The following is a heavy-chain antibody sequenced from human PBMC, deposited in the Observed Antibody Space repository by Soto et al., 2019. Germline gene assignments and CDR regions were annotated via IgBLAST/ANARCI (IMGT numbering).Heavy chain of an antibody. J-gene: IGHJ6*02. CDR2: IWYDGSNK. CDR1: GFTFSSYG. D-gene: IGHD3-3*01. V-gene: IGHV3-33*01. CDR3: ARSTSYQITIFGVVTTYGMGV. Sequence: VRLSCAASGFTFSSYGMHWVRQAPGKGLEWVAVIWYDGSNKYYADSVKGRFTISRDNSKNTLYLQMNSLRAEDTAVYYCARSTSYQITIFGVVTTYGMGVWGQGTTVTVSS.